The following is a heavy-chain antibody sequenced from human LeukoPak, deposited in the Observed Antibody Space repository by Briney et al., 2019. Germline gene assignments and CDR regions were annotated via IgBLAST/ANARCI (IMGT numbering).Heavy chain of an antibody. J-gene: IGHJ4*02. CDR2: ISYDGSNK. CDR3: ARGPPPSQLWLQAHFDY. D-gene: IGHD5-18*01. Sequence: PGRSLRLSCAASGFTFSSYAMHWVRQAPGKGLEWVAVISYDGSNKYYADSVKGRFTISRDNSKNTLYLQMNSLRAEDTAVYYCARGPPPSQLWLQAHFDYWGQGTLVTVSS. CDR1: GFTFSSYA. V-gene: IGHV3-30-3*01.